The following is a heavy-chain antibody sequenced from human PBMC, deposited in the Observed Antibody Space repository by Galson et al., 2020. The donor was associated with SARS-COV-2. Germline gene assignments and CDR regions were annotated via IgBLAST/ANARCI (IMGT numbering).Heavy chain of an antibody. CDR2: INNDGSST. J-gene: IGHJ4*02. CDR1: GFTFSSYW. D-gene: IGHD1-26*01. Sequence: PGGSLRLSCAASGFTFSSYWMSWVRQGPGKGLVWVSRINNDGSSTSYADSVKGRFTISRDNDKSTLYLQMNGLRAEDTAVYYCARISGSYGTRIDYWGQGTLVTVSS. V-gene: IGHV3-74*01. CDR3: ARISGSYGTRIDY.